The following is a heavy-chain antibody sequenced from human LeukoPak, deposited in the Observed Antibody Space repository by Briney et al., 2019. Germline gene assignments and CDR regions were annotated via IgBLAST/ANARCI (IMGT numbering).Heavy chain of an antibody. J-gene: IGHJ6*03. CDR3: ARAGIAVAGTGDYYYYMDV. CDR1: GFTFSSYG. Sequence: GGSLRLSCAASGFTFSSYGMHWVRQAPGKGLEWVAVISYDGSNKYYADSVKSRFTISRDNAKNSLYLQMNSLRAEDTAVYYCARAGIAVAGTGDYYYYMDVWGKGTTVTVSS. CDR2: ISYDGSNK. D-gene: IGHD6-19*01. V-gene: IGHV3-30*03.